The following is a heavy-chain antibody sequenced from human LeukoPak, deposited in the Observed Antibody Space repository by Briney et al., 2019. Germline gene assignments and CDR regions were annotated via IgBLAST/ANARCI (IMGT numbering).Heavy chain of an antibody. Sequence: GGSLRLSCAASGFTVSSNYMSWVRQAPGKGLEWVSVIYSGGSTYYADSVKGRFTISRDNSKNTLYLQMNSLRAEDTAVYYCARITMVRGGAAFDIWGQGTMVTVSS. CDR2: IYSGGST. CDR1: GFTVSSNY. CDR3: ARITMVRGGAAFDI. V-gene: IGHV3-53*01. J-gene: IGHJ3*02. D-gene: IGHD3-10*01.